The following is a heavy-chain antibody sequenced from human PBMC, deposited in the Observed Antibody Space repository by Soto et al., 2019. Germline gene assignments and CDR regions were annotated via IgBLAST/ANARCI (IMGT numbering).Heavy chain of an antibody. Sequence: GGSLRLSCAASGFSFSSYSMNWVRQAPGEGLEWVSYISSTSNPIYYADSVKGRFTISRDNAKNSLFLQMNSLRDEDTAVYYCARASVVTPYNYYGMDVWGQGTTVTVSS. V-gene: IGHV3-48*02. J-gene: IGHJ6*02. CDR2: ISSTSNPI. CDR3: ARASVVTPYNYYGMDV. CDR1: GFSFSSYS. D-gene: IGHD2-15*01.